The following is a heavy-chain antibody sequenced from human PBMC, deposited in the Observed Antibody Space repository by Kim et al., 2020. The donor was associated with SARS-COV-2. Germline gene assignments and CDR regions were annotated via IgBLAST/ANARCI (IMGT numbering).Heavy chain of an antibody. Sequence: GESLKISCKGSGYSFTSYWIGWVRQMPGKGLEWMGIIYPGDSDTRYSPSFQGQVTISADKSISTAYLQWSSLKASDTAMYYCARRTAMAQPNYGMDVWGQGTTVTVSS. CDR3: ARRTAMAQPNYGMDV. CDR2: IYPGDSDT. J-gene: IGHJ6*02. D-gene: IGHD5-18*01. CDR1: GYSFTSYW. V-gene: IGHV5-51*01.